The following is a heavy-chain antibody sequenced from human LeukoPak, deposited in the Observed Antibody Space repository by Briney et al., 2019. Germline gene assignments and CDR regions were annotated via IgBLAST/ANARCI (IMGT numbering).Heavy chain of an antibody. CDR2: ITASSGGT. J-gene: IGHJ4*02. Sequence: GGSLRLSCAASGFPFSSYAMGWVRQAPRKGLEWVSGITASSGGTYYADSVKGRFTISRDNAKKSLYLQMNSLRAEDTAVYYCARDRKRGYASLDYWGQGTLVPVSS. D-gene: IGHD5-18*01. CDR3: ARDRKRGYASLDY. V-gene: IGHV3-23*01. CDR1: GFPFSSYA.